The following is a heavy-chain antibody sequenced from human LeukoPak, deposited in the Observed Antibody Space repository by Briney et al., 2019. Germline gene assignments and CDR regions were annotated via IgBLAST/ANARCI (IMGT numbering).Heavy chain of an antibody. D-gene: IGHD3-10*01. Sequence: PGGSLRLSCAASGFTFSSYEMNWVRQAPGKGLEWVSYISSSGSTIYYADSVKGRFTISRDNAKNSLYLQMNSLRAEDTAVYYCARDSIFNGSGSSPIDYWGQGTLVTVSS. CDR1: GFTFSSYE. V-gene: IGHV3-48*03. CDR2: ISSSGSTI. J-gene: IGHJ4*02. CDR3: ARDSIFNGSGSSPIDY.